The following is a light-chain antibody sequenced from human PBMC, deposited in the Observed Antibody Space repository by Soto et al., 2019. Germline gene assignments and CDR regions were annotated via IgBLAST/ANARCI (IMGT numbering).Light chain of an antibody. V-gene: IGKV3-15*01. CDR2: GAS. Sequence: EIVMTQFPATLSKSPGESATFSCRASQSISTKLAWYQQRPGQAPRLLMYGASTRATGIPARFSGSGSGTEFTLTINSLQSEDFAVYYCQPYNNWPLTFGGGTKVDIK. CDR1: QSISTK. J-gene: IGKJ4*01. CDR3: QPYNNWPLT.